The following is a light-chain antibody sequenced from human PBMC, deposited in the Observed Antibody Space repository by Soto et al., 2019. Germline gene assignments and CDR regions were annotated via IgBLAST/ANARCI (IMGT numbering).Light chain of an antibody. CDR1: KLGDKY. CDR2: QDT. CDR3: QAWDSSTHVV. V-gene: IGLV3-1*01. Sequence: SYELTQSPSVSVSPGQTASITCFGDKLGDKYACWYQQRPGQAPVLVIYQDTKRPSGIPERFSGSNSGNTATLTISGTQAMDEADYYCQAWDSSTHVVFGGGTKVTVL. J-gene: IGLJ2*01.